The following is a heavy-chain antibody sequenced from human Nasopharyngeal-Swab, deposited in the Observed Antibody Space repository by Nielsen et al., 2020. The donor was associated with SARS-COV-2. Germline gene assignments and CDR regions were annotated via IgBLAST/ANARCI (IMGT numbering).Heavy chain of an antibody. V-gene: IGHV3-66*01. CDR2: IYSGGST. CDR3: ARDGLDYELWSAYLMEV. Sequence: VRQAPGKGLEWVSVIYSGGSTYYADSVKGRFTISRDNSKNTLYLQMNSLRAEDTAVYYCARDGLDYELWSAYLMEVGGQGKKGSVSS. D-gene: IGHD3-3*01. J-gene: IGHJ6*02.